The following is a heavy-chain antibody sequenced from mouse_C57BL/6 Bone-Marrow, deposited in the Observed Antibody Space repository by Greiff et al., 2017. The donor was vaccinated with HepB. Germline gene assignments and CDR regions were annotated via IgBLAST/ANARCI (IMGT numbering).Heavy chain of an antibody. CDR1: EYEFPSHD. D-gene: IGHD1-1*01. V-gene: IGHV5-2*01. CDR3: ARQRGYYGSSRDWYFDV. CDR2: INSDGGST. Sequence: EVKLVESGGGLVQPGESLKLSCESYEYEFPSHDMSWVRKTPEKRLELVAAINSDGGSTYYPDTMERRFIISRDNTKKTLYLQMSSLRSEDTALYYCARQRGYYGSSRDWYFDVWGTGTTVTVSS. J-gene: IGHJ1*03.